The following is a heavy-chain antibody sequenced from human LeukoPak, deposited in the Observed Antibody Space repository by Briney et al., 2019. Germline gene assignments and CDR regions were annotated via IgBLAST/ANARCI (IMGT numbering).Heavy chain of an antibody. CDR3: ARDLAYYDILTY. J-gene: IGHJ4*02. CDR2: INPNSGGT. Sequence: GASVKVSCKASGYTFTSYYMHWVRQAPGQGLEWMGRINPNSGGTNYAQKFQGRVTMTRDTSISTAYMELSRLRSDDTAVYYCARDLAYYDILTYWGQGTLVTVSS. D-gene: IGHD3-9*01. CDR1: GYTFTSYY. V-gene: IGHV1-2*06.